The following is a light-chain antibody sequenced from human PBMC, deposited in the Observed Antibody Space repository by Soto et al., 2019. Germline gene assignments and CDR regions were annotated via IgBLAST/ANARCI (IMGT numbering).Light chain of an antibody. CDR2: DAS. V-gene: IGKV1-5*01. Sequence: DIQMTQFPSTLSASVGDRVTITCRASQSIRNWLAWYQQTPGKAPKLXXYDASTLERGVPSRFSGSGSGTEFTLSISSLQPDDFATYYCQQYDSSSRYTFGQGTRLEIK. J-gene: IGKJ2*01. CDR3: QQYDSSSRYT. CDR1: QSIRNW.